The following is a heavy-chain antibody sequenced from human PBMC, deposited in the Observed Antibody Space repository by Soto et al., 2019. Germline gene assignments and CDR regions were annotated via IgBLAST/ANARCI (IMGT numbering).Heavy chain of an antibody. CDR3: ARAYEQLESYYYYGMDV. Sequence: PSETLSLTCTVSGGSVSSGSFYWSWIRQHPGKGLEWIWYIYYSGSTYYNPSLTSRVTISVDTSKNQFSLKLSSVTAADTAVYYCARAYEQLESYYYYGMDVWGQGTTVTVSS. CDR1: GGSVSSGSFY. D-gene: IGHD6-6*01. V-gene: IGHV4-31*03. J-gene: IGHJ6*02. CDR2: IYYSGST.